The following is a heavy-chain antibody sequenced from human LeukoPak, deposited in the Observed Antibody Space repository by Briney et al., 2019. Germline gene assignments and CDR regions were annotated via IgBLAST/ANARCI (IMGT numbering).Heavy chain of an antibody. V-gene: IGHV3-7*01. CDR1: GIPFTTSD. Sequence: PGGSLRLSCAASGIPFTTSDMHWVRQAPGKGLEWVANIKQDGSEKYYVDSVKGRFTISRDNAKNSLYLQMNSLRAEDTAVYYCARDPPTDAFDIWGQGTMVTVSS. J-gene: IGHJ3*02. CDR3: ARDPPTDAFDI. CDR2: IKQDGSEK.